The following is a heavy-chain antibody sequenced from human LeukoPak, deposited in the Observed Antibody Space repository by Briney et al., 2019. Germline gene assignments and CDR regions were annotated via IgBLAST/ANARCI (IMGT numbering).Heavy chain of an antibody. J-gene: IGHJ4*02. CDR3: ARHSWGLYSYFDY. V-gene: IGHV4-4*09. CDR1: GGSISSYY. D-gene: IGHD7-27*01. Sequence: SETLSLTCTVSGGSISSYYWSWIRQPPGKGLEWIGYIYTSGSTNYNPSLKSRVTISVDTPKNQFSLKLSSVTAADTAVYYCARHSWGLYSYFDYWGQGTLVTVSS. CDR2: IYTSGST.